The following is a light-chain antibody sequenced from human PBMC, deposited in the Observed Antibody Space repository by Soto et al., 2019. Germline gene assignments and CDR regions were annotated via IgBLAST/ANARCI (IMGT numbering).Light chain of an antibody. V-gene: IGKV3-20*01. J-gene: IGKJ3*01. CDR1: QSVSSSY. Sequence: EIVLTQSPGTLSLSPGERATLSCRASQSVSSSYLAWYQQKPGQAPRLLIYGASSRATGIPDRFSGSGSGTDFTLTISRLEPEDFAVYYCQQYGSSSLVTFGPGIKVDIK. CDR2: GAS. CDR3: QQYGSSSLVT.